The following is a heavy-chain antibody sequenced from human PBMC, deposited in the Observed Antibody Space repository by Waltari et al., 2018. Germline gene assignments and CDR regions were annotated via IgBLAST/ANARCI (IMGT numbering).Heavy chain of an antibody. CDR1: GYTFTDYY. V-gene: IGHV1-69-2*01. CDR3: ATSNLEWLSVFDY. Sequence: EVQLVQSGAEVKKPGATVNISCKASGYTFTDYYMHWVQQAPGKGLEWMGRVDPEDGETIDAEKFQGRVTITADTSTDTAYMELSSLRSEDTAVYYCATSNLEWLSVFDYWGQGTLVTVSS. J-gene: IGHJ4*02. CDR2: VDPEDGET. D-gene: IGHD3-3*01.